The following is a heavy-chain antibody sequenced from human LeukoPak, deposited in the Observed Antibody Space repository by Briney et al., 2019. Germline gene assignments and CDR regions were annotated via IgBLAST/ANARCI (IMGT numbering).Heavy chain of an antibody. CDR3: ARGPIVAVRNYFDY. D-gene: IGHD3-22*01. V-gene: IGHV1-69*02. Sequence: ASVKVSCKTSGDTFNSYTISWVRQAPGQGLERMGRIIPILGIANYAQKFQGRGTITPDKSTSTAYMELSSLRSEDTAVYHCARGPIVAVRNYFDYWGQGTLVTVSS. CDR1: GDTFNSYT. J-gene: IGHJ4*02. CDR2: IIPILGIA.